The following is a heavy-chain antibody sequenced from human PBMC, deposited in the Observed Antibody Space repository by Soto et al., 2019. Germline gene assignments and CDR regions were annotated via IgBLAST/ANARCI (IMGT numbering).Heavy chain of an antibody. CDR2: ISYDGSNK. Sequence: GGSLRLSCGASEFTFSSYAMHWVRQAPGEGLEWVAVISYDGSNKYYADSVKGRFTISRDNSKNTLYLQMNSLRAEDTAVYYCARERHDYGDYFSLDDYWGQGTLVTAPQ. V-gene: IGHV3-30-3*01. D-gene: IGHD4-17*01. CDR3: ARERHDYGDYFSLDDY. J-gene: IGHJ4*02. CDR1: EFTFSSYA.